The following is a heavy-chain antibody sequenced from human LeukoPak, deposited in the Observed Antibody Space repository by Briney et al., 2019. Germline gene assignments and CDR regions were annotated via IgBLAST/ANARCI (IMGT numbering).Heavy chain of an antibody. J-gene: IGHJ4*02. Sequence: GSSVKISCKASGGTFSSYTISWVRQAPGQGLEWMGRIIPILGIANYAQKFQGRVTLTADKSTSTAYMELSSLRAEDTAVYYCASNQDGDYGVFVYWGQGTLVTVSS. V-gene: IGHV1-69*02. CDR2: IIPILGIA. CDR3: ASNQDGDYGVFVY. CDR1: GGTFSSYT. D-gene: IGHD4-17*01.